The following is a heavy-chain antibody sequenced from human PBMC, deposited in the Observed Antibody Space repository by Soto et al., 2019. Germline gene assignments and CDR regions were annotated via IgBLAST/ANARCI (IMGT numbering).Heavy chain of an antibody. CDR3: AGGGDILNGTYYYYGMDV. V-gene: IGHV4-59*01. CDR1: GGSISSYY. Sequence: SETLSLTCTVSGGSISSYYWSWIRQPPGKGLEWIGYIYYSGSTNYNPSLKSRVTISVDTSKNQFSLKLSSVTAADTAVYYCAGGGDILNGTYYYYGMDVWGQGNTVTVSS. CDR2: IYYSGST. D-gene: IGHD3-9*01. J-gene: IGHJ6*02.